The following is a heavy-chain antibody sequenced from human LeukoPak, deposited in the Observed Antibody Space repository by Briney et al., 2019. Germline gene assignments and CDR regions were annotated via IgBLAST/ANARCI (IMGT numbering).Heavy chain of an antibody. Sequence: GASVKVSCKASGYTFTGHYIHWVRQGPGQGLEWMGWINPNSGTNYAQNFQGRVTMTRDTSISTAYMELSRLRSDDTAVYYCAREEQHQRGRHFEYWGQGTLVTVSS. V-gene: IGHV1-2*02. D-gene: IGHD6-13*01. CDR2: INPNSGT. J-gene: IGHJ4*02. CDR1: GYTFTGHY. CDR3: AREEQHQRGRHFEY.